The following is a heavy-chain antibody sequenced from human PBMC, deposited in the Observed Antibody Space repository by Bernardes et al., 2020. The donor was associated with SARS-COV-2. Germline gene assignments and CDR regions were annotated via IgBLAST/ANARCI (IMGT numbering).Heavy chain of an antibody. CDR2: ISCSGGST. J-gene: IGHJ4*02. D-gene: IGHD3-22*01. CDR3: AKCNYDSSGYYYFDY. CDR1: GFTFSSYA. Sequence: GGSLRLSCAASGFTFSSYAMSWVRQAPGKGLEWVSAISCSGGSTYYADSVKGRFTISRDNSKNTLYLQMNSLRAEDTAVYYCAKCNYDSSGYYYFDYWGQGTLVTVSS. V-gene: IGHV3-23*01.